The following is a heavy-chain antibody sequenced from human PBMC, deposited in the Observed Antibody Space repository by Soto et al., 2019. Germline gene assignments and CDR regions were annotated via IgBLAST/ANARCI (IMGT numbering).Heavy chain of an antibody. V-gene: IGHV3-30-3*01. Sequence: QVQLVESGGGVVQPGRSLRLSCAASGFTFSSYAMHWVRQAPGKGLEWVAVISYDGSNKYYADSVKGRFTISRDNSKNTLYLQMNSLRAEDTAVYYCARVQYPGTYDRSGYWIDYWGQGTLVTVSS. D-gene: IGHD3-22*01. J-gene: IGHJ4*02. CDR2: ISYDGSNK. CDR3: ARVQYPGTYDRSGYWIDY. CDR1: GFTFSSYA.